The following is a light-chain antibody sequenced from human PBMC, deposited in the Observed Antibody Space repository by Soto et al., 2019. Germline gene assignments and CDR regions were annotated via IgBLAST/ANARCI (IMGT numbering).Light chain of an antibody. CDR3: QQYNSYSWT. V-gene: IGKV1-5*03. CDR2: EAS. Sequence: DIQMTQSPSTLSASLGDRVTITCRASQSVNRRLAWYQQKPGQAPKLLIYEASTIESGIPARFGGSGSGTEFTLTISSLQPDDFAIYYCQQYNSYSWTFGQGTKVDIK. J-gene: IGKJ1*01. CDR1: QSVNRR.